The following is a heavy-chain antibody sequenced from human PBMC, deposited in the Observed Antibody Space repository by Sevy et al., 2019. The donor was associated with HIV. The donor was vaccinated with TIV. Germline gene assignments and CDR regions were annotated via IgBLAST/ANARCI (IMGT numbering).Heavy chain of an antibody. J-gene: IGHJ3*01. D-gene: IGHD3-22*01. Sequence: GGSLRLSCAASGFIFNSYAIHWGRQAPGKGLEWVAVVFMDGTKEFYAESVKGRFTISRDNSKKKVFLQMNSLRDEDTAVYYCVRDHNDSSEYYLIGAYDVWGQGTTVTVSS. CDR1: GFIFNSYA. V-gene: IGHV3-33*01. CDR3: VRDHNDSSEYYLIGAYDV. CDR2: VFMDGTKE.